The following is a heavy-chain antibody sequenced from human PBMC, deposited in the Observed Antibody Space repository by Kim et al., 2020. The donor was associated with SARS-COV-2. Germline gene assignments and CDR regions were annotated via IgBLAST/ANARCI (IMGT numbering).Heavy chain of an antibody. CDR1: GDSISSYY. CDR3: ARRRFLEWFDYYYYYMDV. V-gene: IGHV4-59*01. Sequence: SETLSLTCTVSGDSISSYYWSWIRQPPGKGLEWIGYIYYSGSTNYNPSLKSRVTISVDTSKNQFSLKLSSVTAADTAVYYCARRRFLEWFDYYYYYMDVWGKGTTVTVSS. J-gene: IGHJ6*03. CDR2: IYYSGST. D-gene: IGHD3-3*01.